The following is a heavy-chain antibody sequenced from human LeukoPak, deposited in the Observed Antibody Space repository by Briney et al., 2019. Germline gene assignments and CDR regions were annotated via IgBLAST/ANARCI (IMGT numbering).Heavy chain of an antibody. J-gene: IGHJ6*03. CDR3: ARVETTVVTQRLLNYHYYMDV. V-gene: IGHV4-38-2*02. D-gene: IGHD4-23*01. CDR1: GYSISSGYY. Sequence: SETLSLTCTVAGYSISSGYYWGWIRQPPGKGLEWIGSIYHSGSTYYNPSLKSRVTISVDTSKNQFSLKLSSVTAADTAVYYCARVETTVVTQRLLNYHYYMDVWGKGTTVTVSS. CDR2: IYHSGST.